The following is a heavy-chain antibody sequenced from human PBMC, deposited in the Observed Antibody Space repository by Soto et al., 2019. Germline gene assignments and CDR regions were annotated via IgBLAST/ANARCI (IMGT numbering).Heavy chain of an antibody. D-gene: IGHD3-3*01. J-gene: IGHJ6*03. Sequence: ASVKVSCKASGYTFTGYYMHWVRQAPGQGLEWMGWINAYNGNTNYAQKFQGRVTMTTDTSTSTAYMELSSLRSDDTAVYYCARVSPFWSGYYSYYMDVWGKGTTVTVSS. CDR2: INAYNGNT. CDR3: ARVSPFWSGYYSYYMDV. CDR1: GYTFTGYY. V-gene: IGHV1-18*04.